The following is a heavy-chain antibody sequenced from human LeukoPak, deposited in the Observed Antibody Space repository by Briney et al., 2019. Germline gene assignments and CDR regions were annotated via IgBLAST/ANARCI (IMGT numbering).Heavy chain of an antibody. V-gene: IGHV3-7*02. D-gene: IGHD6-13*01. J-gene: IGHJ4*02. CDR2: IKGDGSER. CDR3: ARATFSSSGHSY. CDR1: GFAFSSYW. Sequence: GGSLRLSCAASGFAFSSYWMAWVRQTPAKGLEWVAHIKGDGSERYYVDSVKGRFTISRDNAKSSLFLQMNSLRAEDTGVYYCARATFSSSGHSYWGQGTLVTVSS.